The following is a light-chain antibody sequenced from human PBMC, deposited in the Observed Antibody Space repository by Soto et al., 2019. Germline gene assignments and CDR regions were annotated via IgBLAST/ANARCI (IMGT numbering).Light chain of an antibody. J-gene: IGKJ4*01. CDR2: GAS. CDR1: QSVSSN. Sequence: IGMTNSPATVSVSQGERATLSCRASQSVSSNLAWYQQKPGQAPSLLIYGASTRATGTPARFSGSGSGTEFTLTISILQAEDFVGYCCQLYIRRPLTFGGGTKVDIK. CDR3: QLYIRRPLT. V-gene: IGKV3-15*01.